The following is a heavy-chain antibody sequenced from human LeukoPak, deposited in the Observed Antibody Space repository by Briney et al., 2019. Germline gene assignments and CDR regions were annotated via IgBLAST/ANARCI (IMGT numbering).Heavy chain of an antibody. D-gene: IGHD3-10*01. Sequence: KAGGSLRLSCTASGFTFGDYAMSWFRQAPGKGLEWVGFIRNKAYGGTTEYAASVKGRFTISRDDSKSIAYLQMNSLKTEDTAVYYCTRVQRITMVRGAREYYFDYWGQGTLVTVSS. CDR2: IRNKAYGGTT. CDR3: TRVQRITMVRGAREYYFDY. J-gene: IGHJ4*02. CDR1: GFTFGDYA. V-gene: IGHV3-49*05.